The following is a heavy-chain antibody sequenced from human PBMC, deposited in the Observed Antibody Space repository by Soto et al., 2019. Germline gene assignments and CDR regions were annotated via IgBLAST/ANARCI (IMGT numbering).Heavy chain of an antibody. V-gene: IGHV1-18*04. CDR1: GYTFTSYG. Sequence: QVQLVQSGAEVKKPGASVKVSCKASGYTFTSYGISWVRQAPGQGLEWMGWISAYNGNTNYAQKLQGRVTMTPDTSTSTAYMELRILRSDNTAVYYCAGDLPRIAVADKFDYWGQGTLVTVSS. CDR3: AGDLPRIAVADKFDY. J-gene: IGHJ4*02. CDR2: ISAYNGNT. D-gene: IGHD6-19*01.